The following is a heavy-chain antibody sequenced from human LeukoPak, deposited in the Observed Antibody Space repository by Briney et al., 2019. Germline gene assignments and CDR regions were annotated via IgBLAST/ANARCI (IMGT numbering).Heavy chain of an antibody. CDR1: GFTCSSYA. V-gene: IGHV3-30*04. CDR2: ISDDGSNK. D-gene: IGHD6-13*01. J-gene: IGHJ6*03. Sequence: GGSLRLSCAASGFTCSSYARDWVGQGPGKGLEWVAVISDDGSNKYYADSVKGRFISSRDNSKNTLYLQMNSLRAEDTAVYYSARGYPSSWRLWGWFRYYYIAVWGKATTVTVSS. CDR3: ARGYPSSWRLWGWFRYYYIAV.